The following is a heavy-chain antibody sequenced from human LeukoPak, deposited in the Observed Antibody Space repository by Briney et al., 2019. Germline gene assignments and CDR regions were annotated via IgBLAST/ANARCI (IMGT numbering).Heavy chain of an antibody. Sequence: GGSLRLSCAASKFTFSDYSMSWVRQAPGKGLEWVSSISSIRNYIYYADSVKGRFTVSRDNAKNTLYLQMNSLRAEDTAVYYCARSLIGIDDYWGQGSLVTVSS. CDR2: ISSIRNYI. CDR3: ARSLIGIDDY. CDR1: KFTFSDYS. V-gene: IGHV3-21*01. D-gene: IGHD1-20*01. J-gene: IGHJ4*02.